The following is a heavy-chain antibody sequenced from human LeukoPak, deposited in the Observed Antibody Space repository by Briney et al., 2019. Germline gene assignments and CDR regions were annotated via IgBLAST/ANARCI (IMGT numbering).Heavy chain of an antibody. V-gene: IGHV3-64D*09. Sequence: HPGGSLRLSCSASGFTFSSYAMHWVRQAPGKGLDYVSAISSNGGSTYYADSVKGRFTISRDNSKNTLYLQMSSLRAEDTAVYYCVKDGSSSPYSWYYFDYWGQGTLVTVSS. CDR1: GFTFSSYA. CDR3: VKDGSSSPYSWYYFDY. CDR2: ISSNGGST. D-gene: IGHD6-13*01. J-gene: IGHJ4*02.